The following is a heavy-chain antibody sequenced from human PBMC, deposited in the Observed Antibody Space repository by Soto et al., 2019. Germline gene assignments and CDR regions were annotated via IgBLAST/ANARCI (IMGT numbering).Heavy chain of an antibody. CDR2: IYHSGTA. CDR3: ARDRAIISAPTKEYVFEI. V-gene: IGHV4-59*01. D-gene: IGHD5-12*01. J-gene: IGHJ6*02. CDR1: GGSMNYYY. Sequence: SEALALGCAVSGGSMNYYYWSWIRQPPGKGLEWIGYIYHSGTAEYNPSLKSRVTLSVDTSKSQFSLMMSSVTTADTAVYYCARDRAIISAPTKEYVFEIWGQGTTVTVSS.